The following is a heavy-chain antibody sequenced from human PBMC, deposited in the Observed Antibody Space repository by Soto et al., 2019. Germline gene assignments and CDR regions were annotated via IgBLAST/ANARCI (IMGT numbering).Heavy chain of an antibody. CDR1: GGTFSSYT. CDR2: IIPILGIA. J-gene: IGHJ5*02. CDR3: ARDRYYGSGIYYEYNWFDP. V-gene: IGHV1-69*04. D-gene: IGHD3-10*01. Sequence: ASVKVSCKASGGTFSSYTISWVRQAPGQGLEWMGRIIPILGIANYAQKFQGRVTITADKSTSTAYMELSSLRSEDTAVYYCARDRYYGSGIYYEYNWFDPWGQGTLGTGSS.